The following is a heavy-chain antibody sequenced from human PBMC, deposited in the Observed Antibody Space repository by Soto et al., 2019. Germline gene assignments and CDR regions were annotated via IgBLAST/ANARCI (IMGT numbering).Heavy chain of an antibody. CDR1: GGSISSGGYY. D-gene: IGHD4-17*01. V-gene: IGHV4-31*03. CDR3: TRDQVLAVTTGRYYYYYMDV. CDR2: IYYSGST. J-gene: IGHJ6*03. Sequence: QVQLQESGPGLVKPSQTLSLTCTVSGGSISSGGYYWSWIRQHPGKGLEWIGYIYYSGSTYYNPSLKSRVTISVDTSKNQFSLKLSSVTAADTAVYYCTRDQVLAVTTGRYYYYYMDVWGKGTTVTVSS.